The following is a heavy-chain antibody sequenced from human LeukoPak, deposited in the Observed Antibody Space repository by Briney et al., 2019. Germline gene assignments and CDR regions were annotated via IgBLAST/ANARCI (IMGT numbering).Heavy chain of an antibody. CDR1: GFAFSDAW. V-gene: IGHV3-15*01. D-gene: IGHD4-17*01. CDR3: ATDLRTVTTFGHYYHGMDD. J-gene: IGHJ6*02. CDR2: IKSKADGATT. Sequence: PGESLRLSCAASGFAFSDAWMNWVRQAPGKGLYWVGRIKSKADGATTDYGTTVKGRFTISRDDSKNTFYLQMKSLKTEDTGVYYCATDLRTVTTFGHYYHGMDDWGQGTTVTVSS.